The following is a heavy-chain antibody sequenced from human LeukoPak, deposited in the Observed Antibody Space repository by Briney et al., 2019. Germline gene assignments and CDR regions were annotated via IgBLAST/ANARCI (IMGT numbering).Heavy chain of an antibody. CDR2: ISVKGGST. CDR3: ARSGSGGFLYYFDY. D-gene: IGHD2-15*01. J-gene: IGHJ4*02. Sequence: GGSLRLSCAASGFTFSSYAMSWVRQAPGKGLEFVSAISVKGGSTYYADSVKGRFTISRDNSENTLYLQMGSLRAEDMAVYYCARSGSGGFLYYFDYWGQGTLVTVSS. V-gene: IGHV3-64*02. CDR1: GFTFSSYA.